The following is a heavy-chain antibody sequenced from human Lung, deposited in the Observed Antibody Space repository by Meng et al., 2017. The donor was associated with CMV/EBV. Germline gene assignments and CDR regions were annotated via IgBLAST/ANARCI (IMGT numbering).Heavy chain of an antibody. CDR3: ATSRLPAGNWFDP. D-gene: IGHD2-2*01. J-gene: IGHJ5*02. CDR1: GGSFTSST. Sequence: CKASGGSFTSSTISWVRQAPGQGLEWMGRIIPIAGVTKYAQRFQGRLTISADKSTSTAYMDLSSLTSEDTAMYYCATSRLPAGNWFDPWGQGTLVTVSS. V-gene: IGHV1-69*02. CDR2: IIPIAGVT.